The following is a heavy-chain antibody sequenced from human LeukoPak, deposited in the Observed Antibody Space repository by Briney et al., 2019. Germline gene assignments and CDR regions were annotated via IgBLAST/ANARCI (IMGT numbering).Heavy chain of an antibody. J-gene: IGHJ5*01. CDR3: ARQTYDGGWFDY. Sequence: GGSLRLSCAASGFTFSSYWTDWVRQAPGKGLVWGSRINTDGSSTSYGDSVRGRFTIPRDNAKNTLYLQMNSLRVEDTAVYYCARQTYDGGWFDYWGQGVVVTVSS. CDR1: GFTFSSYW. D-gene: IGHD4-23*01. CDR2: INTDGSST. V-gene: IGHV3-74*01.